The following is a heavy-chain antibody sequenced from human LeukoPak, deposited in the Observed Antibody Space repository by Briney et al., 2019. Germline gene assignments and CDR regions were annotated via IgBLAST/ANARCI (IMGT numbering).Heavy chain of an antibody. V-gene: IGHV3-33*01. CDR3: ARDCKTNSFDY. J-gene: IGHJ4*02. CDR1: EFTFTTYG. CDR2: IYYDGSNI. D-gene: IGHD1-1*01. Sequence: PGGSLRLSCAASEFTFTTYGMHCVRQAPGKGLEWVAFIYYDGSNIYYADHVKGRFTISRDISKNTLYLQMDSLRAEDTAIYYCARDCKTNSFDYWGQGTLVTVSS.